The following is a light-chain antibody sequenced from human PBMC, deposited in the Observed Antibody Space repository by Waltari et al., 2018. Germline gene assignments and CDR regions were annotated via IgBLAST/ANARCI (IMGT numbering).Light chain of an antibody. J-gene: IGLJ3*02. Sequence: QLVLTQSPSASASLGASVKLTCTLSSGHSTNVIAWLQKRPEKGPRFVMKVNSDGSHSKGDELPERFSVSSSGAERYLTLSSLQSEDEADYYCQTGGHGTWVFGGGTKLTVL. CDR3: QTGGHGTWV. V-gene: IGLV4-69*01. CDR2: VNSDGSH. CDR1: SGHSTNV.